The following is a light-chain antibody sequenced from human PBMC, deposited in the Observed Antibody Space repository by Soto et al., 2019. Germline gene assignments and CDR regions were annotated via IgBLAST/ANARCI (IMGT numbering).Light chain of an antibody. J-gene: IGKJ4*01. CDR1: QSVSIY. V-gene: IGKV3-11*01. CDR2: DAS. CDR3: QQRSSWPLT. Sequence: EIVLTQSPATLSLSPGERATLSFRASQSVSIYLAWYQQNPGQAPRLLIYDASNRATGIPARVSGSGSGTDFSLTISSLEPEDFAFYYCQQRSSWPLTFGGGTKVEIK.